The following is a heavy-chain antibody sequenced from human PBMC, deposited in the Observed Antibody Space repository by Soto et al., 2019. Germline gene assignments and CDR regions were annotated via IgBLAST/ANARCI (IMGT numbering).Heavy chain of an antibody. CDR2: IIPIFGTA. V-gene: IGHV1-69*01. CDR1: GGTFSSYA. Sequence: QVQLVQSGAEVKKPGSSVKVSCNSSGGTFSSYAISLVRQAPGQGLEWMGGIIPIFGTANYAQTCQGRVTLTAYESTSTAYMGLRSLRSQDTAVYYCARDTGAGAATDVGWCDPWGQRNLVTVSS. CDR3: ARDTGAGAATDVGWCDP. D-gene: IGHD6-19*01. J-gene: IGHJ5*02.